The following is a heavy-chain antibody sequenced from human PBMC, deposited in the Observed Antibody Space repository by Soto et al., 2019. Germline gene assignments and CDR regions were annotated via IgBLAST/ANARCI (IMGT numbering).Heavy chain of an antibody. Sequence: PGGSLRLSCAASGFTLSNYWMSWVRQAPGKGLAWVSAISGSGATTYYADFVKGRFTISRDNSKNTLYLQMNSLRVEDTAVYYCAKDPPYCSGGSCNRYFDYWGQGTLVTVSS. D-gene: IGHD2-15*01. V-gene: IGHV3-23*01. J-gene: IGHJ4*01. CDR3: AKDPPYCSGGSCNRYFDY. CDR1: GFTLSNYW. CDR2: ISGSGATT.